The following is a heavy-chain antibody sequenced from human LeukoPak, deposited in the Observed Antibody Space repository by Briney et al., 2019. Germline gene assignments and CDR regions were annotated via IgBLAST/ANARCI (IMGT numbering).Heavy chain of an antibody. CDR3: VKSIGVGSGSFPSDP. CDR1: GFTFSSYD. Sequence: PGGSLRLSCSASGFTFSSYDMHWVREAPGKGLEYVSAISSNGGSTYYADSVKGRFAISRDNSKNTLYLQMSSLRAEDTAVYYCVKSIGVGSGSFPSDPWGQGTLVTVSS. CDR2: ISSNGGST. V-gene: IGHV3-64D*06. J-gene: IGHJ5*02. D-gene: IGHD3-10*01.